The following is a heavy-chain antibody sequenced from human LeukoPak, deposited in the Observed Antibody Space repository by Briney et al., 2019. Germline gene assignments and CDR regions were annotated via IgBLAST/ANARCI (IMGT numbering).Heavy chain of an antibody. V-gene: IGHV3-73*01. D-gene: IGHD6-13*01. J-gene: IGHJ5*02. CDR1: GFTFSGSA. Sequence: PGGSLKLSCAASGFTFSGSAMHWVRQASGKGLEWVGRITSTPNSYATVYAASVKGRFTISRDDSQNTAYLQMNSLKTEDTAVYYCAKCVYSNIYYWFDPWGQGTLVSVSS. CDR3: AKCVYSNIYYWFDP. CDR2: ITSTPNSYAT.